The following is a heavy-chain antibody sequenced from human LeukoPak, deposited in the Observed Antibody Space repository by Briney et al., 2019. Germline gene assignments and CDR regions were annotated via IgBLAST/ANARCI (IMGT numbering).Heavy chain of an antibody. CDR3: ARKPAYGDYNWFDP. CDR1: GYSFTNFW. CDR2: IYPGDSDT. V-gene: IGHV5-51*01. Sequence: GESLKISCQGSGYSFTNFWIGWVRQPPGKGLEWMGIIYPGDSDTRYSPSFQGQVTISADKSISTAYLQWSSLKASDTAMYYCARKPAYGDYNWFDPWGQGTLVTVSS. J-gene: IGHJ5*02. D-gene: IGHD4-17*01.